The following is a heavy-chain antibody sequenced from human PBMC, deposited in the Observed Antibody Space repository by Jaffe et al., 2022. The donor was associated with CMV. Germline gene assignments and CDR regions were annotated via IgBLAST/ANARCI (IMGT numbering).Heavy chain of an antibody. V-gene: IGHV3-66*01. CDR3: AKDNSVKMGFEY. Sequence: EVQLVESGGGLVQPGGSLRLSCAASGFAVTSSFMHWVREAPGKGLEWISVIYSRGGTYYADSVKGRFTISRDNDKNILYLQMNSLRAEDTAVYYCAKDNSVKMGFEYWGQGSLVTVTS. CDR2: IYSRGGT. J-gene: IGHJ4*02. CDR1: GFAVTSSF. D-gene: IGHD2-8*01.